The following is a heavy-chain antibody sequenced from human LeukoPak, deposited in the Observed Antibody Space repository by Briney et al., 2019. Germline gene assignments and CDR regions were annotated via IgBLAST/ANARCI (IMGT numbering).Heavy chain of an antibody. Sequence: GASVKVSCKASGYTFTSYGISWVRQAPGQGLEWMGWISAYNGNTNYAQKLQGRVTMTADTSTSKAYMELRSLRSDDTAVYYCARVGYYDFWSGPTKYYYYMDVWGKGTTVTVSS. D-gene: IGHD3-3*01. CDR1: GYTFTSYG. CDR3: ARVGYYDFWSGPTKYYYYMDV. CDR2: ISAYNGNT. J-gene: IGHJ6*03. V-gene: IGHV1-18*01.